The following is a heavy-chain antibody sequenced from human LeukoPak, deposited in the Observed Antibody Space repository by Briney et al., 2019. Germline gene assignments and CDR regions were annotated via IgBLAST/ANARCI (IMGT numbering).Heavy chain of an antibody. J-gene: IGHJ6*02. CDR3: AKAAAGFNWYYYGMDV. V-gene: IGHV3-11*01. CDR1: GFTFSDYY. Sequence: GGSLRLSCAASGFTFSDYYMSWIRQAPGKGLEWVSYISSSGSTIYYADSVKGRFTISRDNVKNSLYLQMNSLRAEDTAVYYCAKAAAGFNWYYYGMDVWGQGTTVTVSS. D-gene: IGHD6-13*01. CDR2: ISSSGSTI.